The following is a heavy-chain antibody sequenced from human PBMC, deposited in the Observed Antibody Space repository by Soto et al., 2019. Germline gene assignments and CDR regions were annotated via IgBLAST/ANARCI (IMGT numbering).Heavy chain of an antibody. Sequence: QVQLVQSGAEVKKPGASVKVSCKASGYTFTSYGISWVRQAPGQGLEWMGWISAYNGNTNYAQKLQGRVTMTPDTSTRTAYMEVTSLRSDDTAVYYCARGGLDVVAVLDDAFDIWGQGTMVTVSS. CDR2: ISAYNGNT. CDR3: ARGGLDVVAVLDDAFDI. D-gene: IGHD2-2*03. J-gene: IGHJ3*02. V-gene: IGHV1-18*01. CDR1: GYTFTSYG.